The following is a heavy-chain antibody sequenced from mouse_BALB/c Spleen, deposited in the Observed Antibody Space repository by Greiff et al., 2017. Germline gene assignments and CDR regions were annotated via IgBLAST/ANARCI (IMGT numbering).Heavy chain of an antibody. J-gene: IGHJ3*01. Sequence: VQLQESGAELAKPGASVKMSCKASGYTFTSYWMHRVKQRPGQGLEWIGYINPSTGYTEYNQKFKDKATLTADKSSSTAYMQLSSLTSEDSAVYYCARSARAGPFAYWGQGTLVTVSA. V-gene: IGHV1-7*01. CDR2: INPSTGYT. CDR3: ARSARAGPFAY. D-gene: IGHD3-1*01. CDR1: GYTFTSYW.